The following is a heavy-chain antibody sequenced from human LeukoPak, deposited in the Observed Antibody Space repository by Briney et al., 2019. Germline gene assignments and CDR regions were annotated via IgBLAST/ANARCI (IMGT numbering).Heavy chain of an antibody. D-gene: IGHD3-22*01. CDR1: GYTFTDCY. Sequence: ASVKVSCKASGYTFTDCYMYWVRQAPGQGLEWMGWINPNSGGTNYAQKFQGRVTMTRDTSMSTAYMELSSLRSEDTAVYYCASSQGGAYYYDSSAHYWGQGTLVTVSS. CDR2: INPNSGGT. CDR3: ASSQGGAYYYDSSAHY. V-gene: IGHV1-2*02. J-gene: IGHJ4*02.